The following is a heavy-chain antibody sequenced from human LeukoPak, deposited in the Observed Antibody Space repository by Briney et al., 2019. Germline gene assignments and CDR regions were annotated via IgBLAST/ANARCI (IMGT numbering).Heavy chain of an antibody. V-gene: IGHV4-39*07. CDR3: ARERADGPRDAFDI. D-gene: IGHD5-24*01. CDR1: GGSISSSNYY. CDR2: IYYSGST. J-gene: IGHJ3*02. Sequence: SETLSLTCSVSGGSISSSNYYWGWIRQPPGEGLEWIGSIYYSGSTYYNPSLKSRVTISLDTSKNQFSLKLSSVTAADTAVYYCARERADGPRDAFDIWGQGTMVTVSS.